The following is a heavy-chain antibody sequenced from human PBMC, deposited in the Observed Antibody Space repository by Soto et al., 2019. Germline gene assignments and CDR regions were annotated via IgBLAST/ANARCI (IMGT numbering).Heavy chain of an antibody. V-gene: IGHV3-11*06. CDR2: ISSSSSYT. Sequence: PGGSLRLSCAASGFTSSDYYMSWIRQAPGKGLEWVSYISSSSSYTNYADSVKGRFTISRDNAKNSLYLQMNSLRAEDTAVYYCARASYSYYYYGMDVWGQGTTVTVSS. J-gene: IGHJ6*02. CDR1: GFTSSDYY. CDR3: ARASYSYYYYGMDV. D-gene: IGHD1-26*01.